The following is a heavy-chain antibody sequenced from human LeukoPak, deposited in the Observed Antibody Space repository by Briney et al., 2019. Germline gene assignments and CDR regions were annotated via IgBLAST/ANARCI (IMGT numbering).Heavy chain of an antibody. J-gene: IGHJ3*02. D-gene: IGHD2-21*02. V-gene: IGHV4-39*01. Sequence: SETLSLTCTVSGDSISSSRYSWGWIRQPPGKGLDWVGSVYYSGNTYYNPSLKSRVTISVDTSKNQFSLNLTSVTAADTAVYYCARHPRGPKKMVSGIHPSGAFDIWGQGTMVTVSS. CDR3: ARHPRGPKKMVSGIHPSGAFDI. CDR1: GDSISSSRYS. CDR2: VYYSGNT.